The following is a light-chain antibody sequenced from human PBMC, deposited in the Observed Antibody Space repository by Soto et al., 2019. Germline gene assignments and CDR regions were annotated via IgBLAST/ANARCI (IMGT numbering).Light chain of an antibody. J-gene: IGLJ1*01. CDR1: ISYVCGYDY. Sequence: QSALAHPASVSWSPGHSITISFTGTISYVCGYDYVSWYQQHPGKAPKLMIYEVTNRPSGVSNRLSGSKSGNTASLTISGLQAEDEADYFCSSYKSSSTLLYVFGTGTKVTVL. V-gene: IGLV2-14*01. CDR3: SSYKSSSTLLYV. CDR2: EVT.